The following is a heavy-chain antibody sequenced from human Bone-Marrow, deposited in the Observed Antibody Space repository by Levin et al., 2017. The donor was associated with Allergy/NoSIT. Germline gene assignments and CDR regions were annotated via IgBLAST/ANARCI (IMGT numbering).Heavy chain of an antibody. J-gene: IGHJ4*02. CDR2: TYYTGIT. V-gene: IGHV4-59*08. CDR3: ARHANGGTHPLDY. Sequence: GSLRLSCTVSGGSINNYYWGWIRQPPGKGLEYIGYTYYTGITDYNPSLKSRVTISVDTSKNQFSLKLSSVTAADTAVYYCARHANGGTHPLDYWGQGTLVTVSS. D-gene: IGHD3-16*01. CDR1: GGSINNYY.